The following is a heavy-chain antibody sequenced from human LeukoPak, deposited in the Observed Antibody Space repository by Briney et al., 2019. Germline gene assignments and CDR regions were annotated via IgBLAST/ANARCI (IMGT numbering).Heavy chain of an antibody. V-gene: IGHV3-9*01. D-gene: IGHD1-26*01. CDR1: GFTLDDYA. J-gene: IGHJ3*02. Sequence: PGRSLRLSCAASGFTLDDYAMHWARQAPGKGLEWVSGISWNSGSIGYADSVKGRFTISRDNAKNSLYLQMNSLRAEDTALYYCAKDISWELRGTQNAFDIWGQGTMVTVSS. CDR3: AKDISWELRGTQNAFDI. CDR2: ISWNSGSI.